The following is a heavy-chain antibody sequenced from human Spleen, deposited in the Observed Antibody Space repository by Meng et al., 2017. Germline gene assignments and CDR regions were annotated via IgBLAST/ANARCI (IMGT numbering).Heavy chain of an antibody. V-gene: IGHV3-73*01. D-gene: IGHD6-19*01. CDR1: GFTFSNAW. Sequence: GESLKISCAASGFTFSNAWMSWIRQAPGKGLEWVGRIVTKTKNYATAYAASVKGRFTISRDDSVNTRYLQMNSLRSEDTALYYCTVYITGHMWGRGTMVTVSS. CDR3: TVYITGHM. CDR2: IVTKTKNYAT. J-gene: IGHJ3*02.